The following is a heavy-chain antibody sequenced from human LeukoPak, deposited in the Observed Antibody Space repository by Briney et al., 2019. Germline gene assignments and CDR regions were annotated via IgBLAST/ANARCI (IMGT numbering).Heavy chain of an antibody. Sequence: SVKVSCKASGYTFTSYGISWVRQAPGQGLEWMGGIIPIFGTANYAQKFQGRVTITADESTSTAYMELSSLRSEDTAVYYCASGLPASLGYWGQGTLVTVSS. V-gene: IGHV1-69*13. CDR3: ASGLPASLGY. J-gene: IGHJ4*02. CDR1: GYTFTSYG. D-gene: IGHD3-16*02. CDR2: IIPIFGTA.